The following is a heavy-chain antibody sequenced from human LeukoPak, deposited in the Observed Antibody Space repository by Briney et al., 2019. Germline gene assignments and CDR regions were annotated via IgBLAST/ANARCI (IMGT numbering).Heavy chain of an antibody. J-gene: IGHJ4*02. CDR2: IYYSGST. D-gene: IGHD4-17*01. V-gene: IGHV4-39*01. CDR3: ASTPHYGDYVVRDY. Sequence: SETLSLAXTVSGGSISSSSYYWGWIRQPPGKGLEWIGSIYYSGSTYYNPSLRSRVTIPVDTSKNQFSLKLSSVTAADTAVYYCASTPHYGDYVVRDYWGQGTLVTVSS. CDR1: GGSISSSSYY.